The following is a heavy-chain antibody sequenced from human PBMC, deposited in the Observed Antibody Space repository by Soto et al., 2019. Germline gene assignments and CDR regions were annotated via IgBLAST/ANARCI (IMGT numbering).Heavy chain of an antibody. CDR3: ERVFDSSGYYPWAFDI. Sequence: PSETLSLTCTVSGGSISSGGYYWSWIRQHPGKGLEWIGYIYYSGSTYYNPSLKSRVTISVDTSKNQFSLKLSSVTAADTAVYYCERVFDSSGYYPWAFDIWGQGTMVTVSS. CDR1: GGSISSGGYY. V-gene: IGHV4-31*03. D-gene: IGHD3-22*01. J-gene: IGHJ3*02. CDR2: IYYSGST.